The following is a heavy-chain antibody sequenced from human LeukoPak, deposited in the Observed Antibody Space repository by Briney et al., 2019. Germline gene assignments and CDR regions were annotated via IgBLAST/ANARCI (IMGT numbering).Heavy chain of an antibody. V-gene: IGHV1-2*02. J-gene: IGHJ4*02. CDR2: INPNSGGT. Sequence: GASVKVSCKASGYTFTGYYMHWARQAPGQGLEWMGWINPNSGGTNYAQRFQGRVTMTRDTSISTAYMELSRLRSDDTAVYYCARDRDQWLPERCDYWGQGTLVTVSS. CDR1: GYTFTGYY. CDR3: ARDRDQWLPERCDY. D-gene: IGHD6-19*01.